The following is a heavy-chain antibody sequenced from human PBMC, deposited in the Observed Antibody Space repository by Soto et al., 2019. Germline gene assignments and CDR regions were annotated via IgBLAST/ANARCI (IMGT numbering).Heavy chain of an antibody. CDR2: ISGSGGST. CDR1: GFTFSSYA. J-gene: IGHJ4*02. V-gene: IGHV3-23*01. D-gene: IGHD5-12*01. CDR3: AKDPYSGYDLAHFDY. Sequence: GGSLRLSCAASGFTFSSYAMSWVRQAPGKGLEWVSAISGSGGSTYYADSVKGRFTISRDNSKNTLYLQMNSLRAEDTAVYYCAKDPYSGYDLAHFDYWGQGTLVTVSS.